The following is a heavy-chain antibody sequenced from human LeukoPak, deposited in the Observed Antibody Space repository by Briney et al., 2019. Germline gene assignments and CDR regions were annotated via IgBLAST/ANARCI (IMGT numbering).Heavy chain of an antibody. V-gene: IGHV4-59*01. D-gene: IGHD3-22*01. CDR3: ARVEVVDSSPDY. J-gene: IGHJ4*02. CDR1: GGSISSYY. CDR2: IYYSGST. Sequence: SETLSLTCTVSGGSISSYYWSWIRQPPGKGLEWIGYIYYSGSTNYNPSLKSRVTISVDTSKNQFSLKLSSVTAADTAVYYCARVEVVDSSPDYWGQGTLVTVSS.